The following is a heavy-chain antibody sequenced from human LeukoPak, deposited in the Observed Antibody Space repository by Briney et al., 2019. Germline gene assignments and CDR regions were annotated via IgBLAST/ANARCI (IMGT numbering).Heavy chain of an antibody. CDR1: SGSISTSNYY. D-gene: IGHD6-13*01. CDR2: INHSGST. CDR3: ARGRSPLLGYSSSWYHYYYYMDV. J-gene: IGHJ6*03. V-gene: IGHV4-39*07. Sequence: PSETLSLTCTVSSGSISTSNYYWSWIRQPPGKGLEWIGEINHSGSTNYNPSLKSRVTISVDTSKNQFSLKLSSVTAADTAVYYCARGRSPLLGYSSSWYHYYYYMDVWGKGTTVTVSS.